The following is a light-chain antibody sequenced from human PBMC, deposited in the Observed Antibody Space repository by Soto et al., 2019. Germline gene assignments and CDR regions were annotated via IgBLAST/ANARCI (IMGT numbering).Light chain of an antibody. Sequence: IQMTQSPSTLSASVGDRVTITCRASQSISNWFAWYQQKPGTAPKVLIYHASNLRSGVPSRFSGSGSGTEFTLTISSLQPDDFATYYCQQYNSYSFGQGTKVDIK. CDR2: HAS. J-gene: IGKJ1*01. V-gene: IGKV1-5*01. CDR3: QQYNSYS. CDR1: QSISNW.